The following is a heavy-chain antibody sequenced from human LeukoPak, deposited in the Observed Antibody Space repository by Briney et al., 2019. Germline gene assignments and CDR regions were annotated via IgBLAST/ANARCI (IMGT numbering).Heavy chain of an antibody. V-gene: IGHV1-2*02. D-gene: IGHD3-22*01. Sequence: ASVKVSCKASGYTFTGYYMHWGRQAPGQGREWMGGINPNSGGTNYAQKFQGRVTMTRDTSISTPYMELSRLRSDDTAVYYCARGVVVVSGDAFDIWGQGTMVTVSS. CDR1: GYTFTGYY. CDR3: ARGVVVVSGDAFDI. J-gene: IGHJ3*02. CDR2: INPNSGGT.